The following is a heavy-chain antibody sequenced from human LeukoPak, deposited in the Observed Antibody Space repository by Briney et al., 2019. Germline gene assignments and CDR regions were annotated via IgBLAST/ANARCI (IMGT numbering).Heavy chain of an antibody. D-gene: IGHD3-22*01. CDR1: EYAFTGYY. V-gene: IGHV1-2*06. J-gene: IGHJ4*02. Sequence: ASVKVSCKASEYAFTGYYMHWVRQAPGQGLEWMGRINPNSGGTNYAQKFQGRVTMTRDTSISTAYMELSRLRSDDTAVYYCARLGDSSGYPNFDYWGQGTLVTVSS. CDR2: INPNSGGT. CDR3: ARLGDSSGYPNFDY.